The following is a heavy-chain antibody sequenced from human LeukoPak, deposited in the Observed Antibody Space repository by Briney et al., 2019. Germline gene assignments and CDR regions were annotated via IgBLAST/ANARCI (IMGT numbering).Heavy chain of an antibody. CDR2: ISYDGSNK. V-gene: IGHV3-30*18. J-gene: IGHJ4*02. CDR3: AKEGYDILTEFDY. D-gene: IGHD3-9*01. Sequence: SGGSLRLSCAASGFTLSSYGMHWVREAPGKGLEWVAVISYDGSNKYYADSVKGRFTISRDNSKNTLYLQMNSLRAEDTAVYYCAKEGYDILTEFDYWGQGTLVTVSS. CDR1: GFTLSSYG.